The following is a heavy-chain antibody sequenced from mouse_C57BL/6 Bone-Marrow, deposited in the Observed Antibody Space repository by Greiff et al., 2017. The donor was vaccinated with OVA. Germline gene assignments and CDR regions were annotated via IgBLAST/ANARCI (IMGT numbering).Heavy chain of an antibody. D-gene: IGHD2-4*01. Sequence: EVKLMESGGGLVQPKGSLKLSCAASGFSFNTYAMNWVRQAPGKGLEWVARIRSKSNNYATYYADSVKDRFTISRDDSESMLYLQMNNLKTEDTAMYYCVRRGGLRSYFDVWGTGTTVTVSS. CDR2: IRSKSNNYAT. CDR3: VRRGGLRSYFDV. CDR1: GFSFNTYA. V-gene: IGHV10-1*01. J-gene: IGHJ1*03.